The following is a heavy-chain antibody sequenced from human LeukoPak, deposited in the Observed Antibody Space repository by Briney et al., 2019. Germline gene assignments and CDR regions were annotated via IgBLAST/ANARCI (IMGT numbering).Heavy chain of an antibody. CDR1: GYTFTSYD. V-gene: IGHV1-8*01. CDR3: ARDHEPMGAYYYYMNV. CDR2: MNPNSGNT. D-gene: IGHD3-10*01. J-gene: IGHJ6*03. Sequence: ASVKVSCKASGYTFTSYDINWVRQATGQGLEWMGWMNPNSGNTGYAQKFQGRVTMTRDTSISTAYMELSRLRSDDTAVYYCARDHEPMGAYYYYMNVWGKGTTVTIS.